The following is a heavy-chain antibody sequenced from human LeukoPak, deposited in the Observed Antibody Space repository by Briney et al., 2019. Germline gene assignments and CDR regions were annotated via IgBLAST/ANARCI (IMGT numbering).Heavy chain of an antibody. D-gene: IGHD2-15*01. CDR1: GYTFTGYY. V-gene: IGHV1-2*06. Sequence: ASVKVSCKASGYTFTGYYVHWVRQAPGQGLEWMGRINPNSGGTKYAQKFQGRVTMTRDTSISTAYMELSSLRSEDTAVYYCARGLVVATYWGQGTLVTVSS. J-gene: IGHJ4*02. CDR3: ARGLVVATY. CDR2: INPNSGGT.